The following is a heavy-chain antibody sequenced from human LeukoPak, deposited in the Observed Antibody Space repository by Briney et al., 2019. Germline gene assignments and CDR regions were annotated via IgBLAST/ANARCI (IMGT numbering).Heavy chain of an antibody. V-gene: IGHV3-21*01. CDR3: ARDNSEYYDFWSGYFRNNWFDP. CDR2: ISSSSYI. D-gene: IGHD3-3*01. Sequence: PGGSLRLSCAASGFTFSSYSMNWVRQAPGKGLEWVSSISSSSYIYYADSVKGRFTISRDNAKNSLYLQMNSLRAEDTAVYYRARDNSEYYDFWSGYFRNNWFDPWGQGTLVTVSS. CDR1: GFTFSSYS. J-gene: IGHJ5*02.